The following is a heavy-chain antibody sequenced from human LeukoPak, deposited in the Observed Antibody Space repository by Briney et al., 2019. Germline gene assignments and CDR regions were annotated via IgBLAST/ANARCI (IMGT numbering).Heavy chain of an antibody. D-gene: IGHD6-13*01. CDR3: ARGSGWFNY. V-gene: IGHV4-59*01. J-gene: IGHJ4*02. Sequence: SETLSLTCTVSGVSIRGYYWSWIRQPPGKGLEWIEYIYSSGTTNYNPSLKSRVTISVDTSKNQFSLKLSSVTAADTAVYYCARGSGWFNYWGQGTLVTVSS. CDR1: GVSIRGYY. CDR2: IYSSGTT.